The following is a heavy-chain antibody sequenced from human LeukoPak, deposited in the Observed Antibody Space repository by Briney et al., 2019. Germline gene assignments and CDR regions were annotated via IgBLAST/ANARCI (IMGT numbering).Heavy chain of an antibody. CDR1: GFNFQTYN. D-gene: IGHD2-15*01. CDR3: ARGAPHCSGGSCYGENAFDI. Sequence: LSGGSLRLSCAASGFNFQTYNVNWVRQTPGRGLEWISSISGSSRTIYYADSVKGRFTISRDNAKNSLYLQMNSLRAEDTALYYCARGAPHCSGGSCYGENAFDIWGQGAMVTVSS. V-gene: IGHV3-48*04. J-gene: IGHJ3*02. CDR2: ISGSSRTI.